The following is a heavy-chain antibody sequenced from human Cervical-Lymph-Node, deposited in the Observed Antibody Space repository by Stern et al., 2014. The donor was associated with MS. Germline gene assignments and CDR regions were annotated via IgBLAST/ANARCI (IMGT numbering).Heavy chain of an antibody. CDR2: INPSGGST. D-gene: IGHD2-21*02. CDR1: GYTFTSYY. CDR3: ARGTLAYCGGDCYSPDAFDI. J-gene: IGHJ3*02. V-gene: IGHV1-46*03. Sequence: HVQLVQSGAEVKKPGASVKVSCKASGYTFTSYYMHWVRQAPGQGLEWIGIINPSGGSTSYAQKFQGRVTMTRDTSTSTVYMELSSLRSEDTAVYYCARGTLAYCGGDCYSPDAFDIWGQGTMVTVSS.